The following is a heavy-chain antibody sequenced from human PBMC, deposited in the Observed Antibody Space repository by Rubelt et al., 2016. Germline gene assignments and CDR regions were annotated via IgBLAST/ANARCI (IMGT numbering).Heavy chain of an antibody. CDR1: GGTFSSYA. CDR3: ARDRLLDDSSGGDAFDI. D-gene: IGHD3-22*01. Sequence: QVQLVQSGAEVKKPGSSVKVSCKASGGTFSSYAISWVRQAPGQGLEWMGRIIPILGIANYAQKFQGRVTITADKSTSTAYMELSSLRSEDTAVYYRARDRLLDDSSGGDAFDIWGQGTMVTVSS. J-gene: IGHJ3*02. V-gene: IGHV1-69*04. CDR2: IIPILGIA.